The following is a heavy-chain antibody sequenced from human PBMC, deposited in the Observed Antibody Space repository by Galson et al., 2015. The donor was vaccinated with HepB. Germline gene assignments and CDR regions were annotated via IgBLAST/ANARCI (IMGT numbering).Heavy chain of an antibody. V-gene: IGHV1-2*06. D-gene: IGHD6-13*01. CDR3: ARGGRTAAGTYFHH. Sequence: SVKASCKASGYTFAGHYMYWVRQAPGQGLEWMGRINPNSGDTNYAQKFQGRVTMTRDTSISTAYLEVRRLRSDDTAVYYCARGGRTAAGTYFHHWGQGTLVTVSS. CDR1: GYTFAGHY. CDR2: INPNSGDT. J-gene: IGHJ1*01.